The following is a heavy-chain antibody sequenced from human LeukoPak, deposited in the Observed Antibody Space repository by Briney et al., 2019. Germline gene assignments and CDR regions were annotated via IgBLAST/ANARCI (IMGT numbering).Heavy chain of an antibody. V-gene: IGHV3-53*01. CDR2: IYSGGST. CDR3: ARVRYYGSGSYSDH. Sequence: PGGSLRLSCAASGFTVSSNFMSWVRQAPGKGLEWVSIIYSGGSTFYADSVKGRFTISRDNAKNSLNLQMNSLGAEDTAVYYCARVRYYGSGSYSDHWGQGTLVTVSS. CDR1: GFTVSSNF. J-gene: IGHJ4*02. D-gene: IGHD3-10*01.